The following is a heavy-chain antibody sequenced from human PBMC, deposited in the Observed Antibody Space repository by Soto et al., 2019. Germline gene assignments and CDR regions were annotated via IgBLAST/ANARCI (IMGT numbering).Heavy chain of an antibody. V-gene: IGHV3-23*01. CDR3: EKIKGAITFLHFDS. CDR1: TSTIRNYA. CDR2: LTDTGSST. D-gene: IGHD3-16*01. Sequence: GGTLRLSCVDSTSTIRNYAMAWVRQAPGKGLEWVSALTDTGSSTYYAASVKGRFTISRDNSRNTLFLQMDRLRVDDTAAYYCEKIKGAITFLHFDSWGQGTLVTVSS. J-gene: IGHJ4*02.